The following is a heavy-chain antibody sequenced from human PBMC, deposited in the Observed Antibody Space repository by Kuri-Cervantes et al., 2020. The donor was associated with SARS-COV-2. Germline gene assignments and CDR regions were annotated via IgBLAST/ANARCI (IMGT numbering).Heavy chain of an antibody. CDR1: GYTLTGYY. V-gene: IGHV1-2*02. Sequence: ASVNVSCKASGYTLTGYYMHWVRQAPGQGREWTGLVNPNIVGTNYAQKSQGRVTITRDTCLSTASVELSTLRSDDTAVYYCGRVSGIDVDVWGKGTTVTVSS. J-gene: IGHJ6*04. CDR3: GRVSGIDVDV. CDR2: VNPNIVGT. D-gene: IGHD2/OR15-2a*01.